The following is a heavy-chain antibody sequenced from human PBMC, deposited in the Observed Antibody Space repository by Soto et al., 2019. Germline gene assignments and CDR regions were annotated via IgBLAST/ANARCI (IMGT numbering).Heavy chain of an antibody. D-gene: IGHD6-19*01. CDR1: GYTFTSYG. V-gene: IGHV1-18*01. CDR3: ARDLAVGLVDY. Sequence: ASVKVSCKASGYTFTSYGISWVRQAPGQGLEWMGWISAYNGNTKYAQKLQGRVTMTTDTSTSTAYMEVRSLRSDDTAVYYCARDLAVGLVDYWGQGTLVTSPQ. CDR2: ISAYNGNT. J-gene: IGHJ4*02.